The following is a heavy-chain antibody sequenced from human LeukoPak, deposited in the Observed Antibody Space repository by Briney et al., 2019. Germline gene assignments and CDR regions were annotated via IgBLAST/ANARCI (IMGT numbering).Heavy chain of an antibody. D-gene: IGHD3-3*01. V-gene: IGHV3-64*01. Sequence: GGALRLSCAASGFTFSRYAMHWGRQAPGGGLGYVSAISSNGGGTYYASSVKGRVTISRENSKNTLCLCMGNLTAEDMAVHYCATANDFWSGYFPPGDVWGKGTTLTVP. J-gene: IGHJ6*03. CDR2: ISSNGGGT. CDR1: GFTFSRYA. CDR3: ATANDFWSGYFPPGDV.